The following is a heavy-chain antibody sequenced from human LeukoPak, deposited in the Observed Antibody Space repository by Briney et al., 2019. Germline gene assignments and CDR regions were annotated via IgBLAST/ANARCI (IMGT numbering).Heavy chain of an antibody. CDR2: INAGNGDT. Sequence: ASVKVSCTASRYTFSSYAMQWVRQAPGQRLEWMGWINAGNGDTKYAQKFQGRVTITRDTSASTAYMDLSSLRSEDTAVYYCAIHCTGGSCSRSYYFDYWGQGTMVTVSS. CDR3: AIHCTGGSCSRSYYFDY. D-gene: IGHD2-15*01. J-gene: IGHJ4*02. CDR1: RYTFSSYA. V-gene: IGHV1-3*01.